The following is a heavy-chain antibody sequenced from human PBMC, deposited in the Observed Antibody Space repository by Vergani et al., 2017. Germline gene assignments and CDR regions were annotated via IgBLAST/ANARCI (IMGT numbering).Heavy chain of an antibody. CDR2: ILYDGSNK. CDR1: GFTFSSYG. CDR3: AKVYDGFWSGYAYYFDY. V-gene: IGHV3-30*02. J-gene: IGHJ4*02. D-gene: IGHD3-3*01. Sequence: QVQLVESGGGVVQPGGSLRLSCAASGFTFSSYGMHWVRQAPGKGLEWVAFILYDGSNKYYADSVKGRFTISRDNSKNTLYLQMNSLRAEDRAVYYCAKVYDGFWSGYAYYFDYWGQGTLVTVSS.